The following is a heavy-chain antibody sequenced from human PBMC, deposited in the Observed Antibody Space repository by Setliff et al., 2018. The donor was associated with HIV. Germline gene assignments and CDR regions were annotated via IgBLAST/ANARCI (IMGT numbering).Heavy chain of an antibody. Sequence: PSETLSLTCTVSGGSISSTNYFWGWIRQPPGKGLEWIGTIYYHGSTYYDPSLKSRVTIFVDTSKTQFYLKLRSVTASDTAVYYCARYTSKVDWFDPWGQGTLVTVSS. CDR1: GGSISSTNYF. V-gene: IGHV4-39*01. CDR2: IYYHGST. D-gene: IGHD2-2*02. J-gene: IGHJ5*02. CDR3: ARYTSKVDWFDP.